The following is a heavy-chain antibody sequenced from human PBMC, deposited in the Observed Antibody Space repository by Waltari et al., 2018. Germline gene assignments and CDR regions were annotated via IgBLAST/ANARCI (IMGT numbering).Heavy chain of an antibody. CDR2: INHSGST. V-gene: IGHV4-34*01. CDR3: ARSYSNYGFDY. Sequence: QVQLQQWGSGLLKPSATLSLTCAVYGWSFCVYFCSCIRQPPGKGLEWIGEINHSGSTNYNPSLKSRVTISVDTSKNQFSLKLSSVTAADTAVYYCARSYSNYGFDYWGQGTLVTVSS. J-gene: IGHJ4*02. CDR1: GWSFCVYF. D-gene: IGHD4-4*01.